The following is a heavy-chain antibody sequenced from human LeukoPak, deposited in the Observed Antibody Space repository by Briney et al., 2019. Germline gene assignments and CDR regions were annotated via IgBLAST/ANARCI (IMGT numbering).Heavy chain of an antibody. V-gene: IGHV4-30-2*01. CDR2: IYHSGST. J-gene: IGHJ3*02. Sequence: SETLSLTCTVSGGSISSGGYYWSWIRQPPGKGLEWIGYIYHSGSTYYNPSLKSRVTISVDRSKNQFSLKLSSVTAADTAVYYCARLVRQGIADDAFDIWGQGTMVTVSS. D-gene: IGHD6-13*01. CDR1: GGSISSGGYY. CDR3: ARLVRQGIADDAFDI.